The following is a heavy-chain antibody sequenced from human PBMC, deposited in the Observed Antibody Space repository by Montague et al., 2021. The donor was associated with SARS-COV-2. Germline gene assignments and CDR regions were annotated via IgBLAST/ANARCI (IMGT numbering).Heavy chain of an antibody. J-gene: IGHJ3*02. CDR2: ISSSGSTI. CDR1: GFTFSDYY. V-gene: IGHV3-11*01. Sequence: SLRLSCAASGFTFSDYYMSWIRQAPGKGLEWASYISSSGSTIYYADSVKGRFTISRDNAKNSLYLQMNSPRAEDTAVYYCARVRHSYGYLSAFDIWGQGTMVTVSS. CDR3: ARVRHSYGYLSAFDI. D-gene: IGHD5-18*01.